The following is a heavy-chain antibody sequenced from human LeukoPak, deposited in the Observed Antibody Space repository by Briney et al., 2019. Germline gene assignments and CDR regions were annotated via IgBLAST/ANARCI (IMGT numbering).Heavy chain of an antibody. CDR3: AGGSAPRYYYYYYMDV. J-gene: IGHJ6*03. D-gene: IGHD6-6*01. CDR2: INHSGST. V-gene: IGHV4-34*01. CDR1: GGSFSGYY. Sequence: PSETLSLTCAVYGGSFSGYYWSWVRQPPGKGLEWIGEINHSGSTNYNPSLKSRVTISVDTSKNQFSLKLSSVTAADTAVYYCAGGSAPRYYYYYYMDVWGKGTTVTVSS.